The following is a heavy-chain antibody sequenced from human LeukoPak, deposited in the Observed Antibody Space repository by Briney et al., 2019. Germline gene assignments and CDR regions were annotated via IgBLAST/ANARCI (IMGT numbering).Heavy chain of an antibody. V-gene: IGHV3-53*01. D-gene: IGHD6-19*01. Sequence: GGSLRLSCAASGFTVSSNYMSWVRQAPGKGLEWVSVIYSGGSTYYADSVKGRFTISRDNSKNTLYLQMNSLGAEDTAVYYCARTSNLYSSGWYHKGYYFDYWGQGTLVTVSS. CDR1: GFTVSSNY. CDR2: IYSGGST. J-gene: IGHJ4*02. CDR3: ARTSNLYSSGWYHKGYYFDY.